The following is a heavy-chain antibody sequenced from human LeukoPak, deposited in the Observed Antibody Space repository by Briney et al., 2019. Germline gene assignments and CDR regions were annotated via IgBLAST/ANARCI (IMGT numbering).Heavy chain of an antibody. D-gene: IGHD3-22*01. CDR2: ISAYNGNT. V-gene: IGHV1-18*01. CDR3: ARYYQHYYDSSGYPGPTEN. Sequence: GASVKVSCKASGYTFTTYGLSWVRQAPGQGLEWMGWISAYNGNTNYAQKLQGRVTMTTDTSTSTAYMELRSLRSDDTAVYYSARYYQHYYDSSGYPGPTENWGQGTLVTVSS. CDR1: GYTFTTYG. J-gene: IGHJ4*02.